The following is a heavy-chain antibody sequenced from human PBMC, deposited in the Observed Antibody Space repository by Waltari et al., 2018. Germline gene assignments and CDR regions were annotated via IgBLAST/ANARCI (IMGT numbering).Heavy chain of an antibody. Sequence: EVQLVESGGGLVQPGGSLRLSCAASGLTFSSYNMNWVRQAPGKVLEWISHISSNRNTVYYADSVRGRFTISRDNGQNSLYLQMNNLSAEDTAIYYCARELRVGWFDPWGQGTLVTVSS. CDR2: ISSNRNTV. D-gene: IGHD4-17*01. CDR3: ARELRVGWFDP. J-gene: IGHJ5*02. CDR1: GLTFSSYN. V-gene: IGHV3-48*01.